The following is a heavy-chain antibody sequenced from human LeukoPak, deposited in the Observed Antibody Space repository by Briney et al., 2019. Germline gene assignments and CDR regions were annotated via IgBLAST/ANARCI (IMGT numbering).Heavy chain of an antibody. CDR2: ISSSGSTI. V-gene: IGHV3-11*01. CDR3: AIDTSDDYADY. CDR1: GFTFSDYY. Sequence: KPGGSLRLSCAASGFTFSDYYMSWIRQAPGKGLEWVSYISSSGSTIYYADSVKGRFTISRDNSKNTLYLQMSSLRAEDTAVYYCAIDTSDDYADYWGQGTLVTVSS. J-gene: IGHJ4*02.